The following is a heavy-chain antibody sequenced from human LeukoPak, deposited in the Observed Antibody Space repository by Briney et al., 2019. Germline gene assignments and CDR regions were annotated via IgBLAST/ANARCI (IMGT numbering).Heavy chain of an antibody. Sequence: GGSLRLSCAASGFTFSSYSMQWVRQTPGKGLEWVGIMSNSGENTFYGEAVKGRFTVSRDNSQNTLYLQMNSLRPEDTAVYYCAKGGASVTRYVDYWGQGTLVTVSS. D-gene: IGHD4-17*01. CDR3: AKGGASVTRYVDY. CDR1: GFTFSSYS. CDR2: MSNSGENT. J-gene: IGHJ4*02. V-gene: IGHV3-30*18.